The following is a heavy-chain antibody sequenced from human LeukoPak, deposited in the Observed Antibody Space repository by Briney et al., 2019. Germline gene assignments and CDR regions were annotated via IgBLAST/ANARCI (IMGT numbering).Heavy chain of an antibody. Sequence: TGGSLRLSCAASGFTFSNAWMSWVRQAPGKGLEWVSCINGRGVSTYYADSVKGRFTISRDNSKNTLYLHMSSLRAVDTAIYYCAREAYYDCSGSLDYWGQGTLVTVS. D-gene: IGHD3-22*01. CDR1: GFTFSNAW. CDR2: INGRGVST. J-gene: IGHJ4*02. CDR3: AREAYYDCSGSLDY. V-gene: IGHV3-23*01.